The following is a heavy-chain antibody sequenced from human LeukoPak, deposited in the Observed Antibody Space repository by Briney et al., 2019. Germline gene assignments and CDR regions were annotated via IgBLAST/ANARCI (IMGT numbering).Heavy chain of an antibody. Sequence: PSETLSLTCTVSGGSISSYYWSWIRQPPGKGLEWIGYINYSGSTYYNPSLKSRVTISVHTSKNQFSLKLSSVTAADTAVYYCARAPPGKISSSSWYGWFDPWGQGTLVTVSS. J-gene: IGHJ5*02. V-gene: IGHV4-59*12. CDR1: GGSISSYY. CDR2: INYSGST. D-gene: IGHD6-13*01. CDR3: ARAPPGKISSSSWYGWFDP.